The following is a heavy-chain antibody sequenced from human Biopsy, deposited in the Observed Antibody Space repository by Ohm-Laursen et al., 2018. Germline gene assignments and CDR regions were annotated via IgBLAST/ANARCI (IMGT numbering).Heavy chain of an antibody. D-gene: IGHD2-15*01. CDR1: GYTFTGQY. V-gene: IGHV1-2*02. CDR3: AKGQDLRGGAEYFQH. J-gene: IGHJ1*01. CDR2: INPHSGTT. Sequence: ATVKISCKASGYTFTGQYLHWVRKVPGQGLEWMGWINPHSGTTKFAQDFQGRVTITRDTSITTAYMELRRLRSDDTAVYYCAKGQDLRGGAEYFQHWGQGALVTVSS.